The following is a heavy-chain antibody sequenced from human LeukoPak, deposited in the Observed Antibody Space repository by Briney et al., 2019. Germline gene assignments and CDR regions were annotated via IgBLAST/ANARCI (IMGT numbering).Heavy chain of an antibody. J-gene: IGHJ3*02. V-gene: IGHV3-30*04. Sequence: GGSLRLSCAASGFTFSSYAMHWVRQAPGKGLEWVAVISYDGSNKYYADSVKGRFTISRDNSKNTLYLQMNSLRAEDTAVYYCARDHRIDRAFDIWGQGTMVTVSS. CDR3: ARDHRIDRAFDI. CDR1: GFTFSSYA. CDR2: ISYDGSNK. D-gene: IGHD3-16*02.